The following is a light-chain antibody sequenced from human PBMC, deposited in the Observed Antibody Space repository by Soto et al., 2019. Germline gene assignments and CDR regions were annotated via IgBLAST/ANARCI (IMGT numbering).Light chain of an antibody. CDR2: AAS. V-gene: IGKV1-39*01. CDR1: QSISSY. CDR3: QQSYSSPQT. Sequence: DIQVTQSPSSLSASVGDRVTITCRASQSISSYLNWYQQKPGKAPKFLIYAASNLQSGVPSRFSGSGSGTDFTLTISSLQPEDFATYYCQQSYSSPQTFGQGTRWIS. J-gene: IGKJ1*01.